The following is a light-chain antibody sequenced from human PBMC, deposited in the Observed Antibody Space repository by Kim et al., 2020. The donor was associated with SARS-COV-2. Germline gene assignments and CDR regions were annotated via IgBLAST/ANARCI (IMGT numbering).Light chain of an antibody. CDR2: VNSDGSH. Sequence: ASVQLPCTLSNGHSSYAIAWHQQQPEKGPRYLMKVNSDGSHSKGDGIPDRFSGSSSGAERYLTISSLQSEDEADYYCQTWGTGIWVFGGGTQLTVL. CDR3: QTWGTGIWV. J-gene: IGLJ3*02. CDR1: NGHSSYA. V-gene: IGLV4-69*01.